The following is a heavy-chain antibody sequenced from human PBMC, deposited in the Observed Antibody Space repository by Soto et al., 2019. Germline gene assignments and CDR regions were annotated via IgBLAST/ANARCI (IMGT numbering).Heavy chain of an antibody. D-gene: IGHD2-15*01. CDR1: GFSFSSYW. J-gene: IGHJ6*02. CDR3: ARDLGYCSGGSCYLYGMDV. V-gene: IGHV3-7*01. Sequence: GGTLRLSCAVSGFSFSSYWFCWVCLGQGQGQEWVANIKQDGSEKYYVDSVKGRFTISRDNAKNSLYLQMNSLRAEDTAVYYCARDLGYCSGGSCYLYGMDVWGQGTTVTVSS. CDR2: IKQDGSEK.